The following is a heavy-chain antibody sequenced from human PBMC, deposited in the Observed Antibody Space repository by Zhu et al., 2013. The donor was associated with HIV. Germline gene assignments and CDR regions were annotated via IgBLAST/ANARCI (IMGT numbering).Heavy chain of an antibody. V-gene: IGHV1-18*01. CDR2: IRPYNGDT. CDR3: ASGGGSMATGYFDY. J-gene: IGHJ4*02. CDR1: GYVFTSYG. D-gene: IGHD3-16*01. Sequence: QVQLIQSGPEVQXPGPSVKVSCKTSGYVFTSYGVSWVRQAPGQGLEWMGWIRPYNGDTNYAQKFKGRVTMTTNNSVTTAYMELSSLRSEDTAVYYCASGGGSMATGYFDYWGQGTLVTVSS.